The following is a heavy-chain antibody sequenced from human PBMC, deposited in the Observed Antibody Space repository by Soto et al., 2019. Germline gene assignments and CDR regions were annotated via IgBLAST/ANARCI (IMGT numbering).Heavy chain of an antibody. V-gene: IGHV4-4*02. CDR3: ARSPDSSGYYPRWYYYGMDV. Sequence: QVQLQESGPGLVKPSGTLSLTCAVSGGSISSSNWWSWVRQPPGKGLEWIGEIYHSGSTNYNPSPKRRVTISVDKSKNQFSLKLSSVTAADTAVYYCARSPDSSGYYPRWYYYGMDVWGQGTTVTVSS. CDR1: GGSISSSNW. J-gene: IGHJ6*02. CDR2: IYHSGST. D-gene: IGHD3-22*01.